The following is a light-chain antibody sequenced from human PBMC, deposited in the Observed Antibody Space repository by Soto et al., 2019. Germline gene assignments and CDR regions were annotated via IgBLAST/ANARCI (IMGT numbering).Light chain of an antibody. Sequence: DIVMTQSPDSLAVSLGERATINCKTSQSVLYSSNNKNYLAWYQQKPGQPPKLPIYGASTRESGVPDRFSGSGSGTDFTLTISSLQAEDVAVYYCQQYSSTLLTFGGGTKVEIK. CDR2: GAS. J-gene: IGKJ4*01. CDR3: QQYSSTLLT. CDR1: QSVLYSSNNKNY. V-gene: IGKV4-1*01.